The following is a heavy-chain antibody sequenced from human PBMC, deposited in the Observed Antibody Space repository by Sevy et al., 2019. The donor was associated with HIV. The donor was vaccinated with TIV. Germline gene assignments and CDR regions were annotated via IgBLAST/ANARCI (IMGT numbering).Heavy chain of an antibody. CDR2: ISGSGGST. V-gene: IGHV3-23*01. Sequence: GGSLRLSCAASGFTFSSYAMSWVRQAPGKGLEWVSAISGSGGSTYYADSVKGRVTITRDNSKNTLYLQMNSLRAEDTAVYDCAKDGYKPSVGDENYYYYYMDVWGKGTTVTVSS. D-gene: IGHD1-20*01. CDR1: GFTFSSYA. J-gene: IGHJ6*03. CDR3: AKDGYKPSVGDENYYYYYMDV.